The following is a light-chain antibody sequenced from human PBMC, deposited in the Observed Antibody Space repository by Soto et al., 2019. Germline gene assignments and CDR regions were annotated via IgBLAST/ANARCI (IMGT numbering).Light chain of an antibody. J-gene: IGKJ2*01. CDR2: AAS. V-gene: IGKV1-39*01. CDR3: QQSYSTFRT. Sequence: DIQMTQSPSSLSASIGDRVTITCRASQSISYYLNWFQQKPGKAPKLLIHAASSLQSGVPSRFSGSGSGTEFTLTLSSLQSEDFATYYCQQSYSTFRTFGQGTKLEIK. CDR1: QSISYY.